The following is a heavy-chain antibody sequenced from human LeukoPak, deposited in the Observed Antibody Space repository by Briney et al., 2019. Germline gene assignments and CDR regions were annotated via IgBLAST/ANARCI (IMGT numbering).Heavy chain of an antibody. CDR1: GFTFSSYG. D-gene: IGHD6-13*01. Sequence: PGRSLRLSCAASGFTFSSYGMHWVRQAPGKGLEWVAVIWYDGSNKYYADSVKGRFTISRDNSKNTLYLQMNSLRAEDTAVYYCARDRRSTSKQQRHHYGMDVWGKGTTVTVSS. J-gene: IGHJ6*04. CDR3: ARDRRSTSKQQRHHYGMDV. V-gene: IGHV3-33*01. CDR2: IWYDGSNK.